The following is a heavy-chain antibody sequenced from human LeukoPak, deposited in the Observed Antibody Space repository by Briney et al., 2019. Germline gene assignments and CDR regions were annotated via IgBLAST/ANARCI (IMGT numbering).Heavy chain of an antibody. V-gene: IGHV4-34*01. Sequence: GSLRLSCTVSGFTVSSNSMSWVRQAPGKGLEWIGEINHSGSTKYNPSLKSRATMSVDTSKNQLSLKMSLVTAADTAVYYCARGMSGSVTIPFDYWGQGTLVTVSS. CDR1: GFTVSSNS. D-gene: IGHD2-21*01. CDR2: INHSGST. CDR3: ARGMSGSVTIPFDY. J-gene: IGHJ4*02.